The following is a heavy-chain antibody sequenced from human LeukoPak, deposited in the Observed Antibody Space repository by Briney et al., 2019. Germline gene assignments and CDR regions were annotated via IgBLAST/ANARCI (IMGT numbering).Heavy chain of an antibody. CDR2: INPNSGGT. V-gene: IGHV1-2*02. CDR3: ARASSYGSGNYFDY. Sequence: GASVKVSCKASGYTFTGYYMHWVRQAPGQGLEWMGWINPNSGGTNYAQKFQGRVTMTRDTSISTAYMELRSLRSDDTAVYYCARASSYGSGNYFDYWGQGALVTVSS. J-gene: IGHJ4*02. CDR1: GYTFTGYY. D-gene: IGHD3-10*01.